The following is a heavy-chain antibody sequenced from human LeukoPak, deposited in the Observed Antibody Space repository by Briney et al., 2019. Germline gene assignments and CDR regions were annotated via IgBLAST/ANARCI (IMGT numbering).Heavy chain of an antibody. Sequence: GGTLRLSCAASGFTFSSYWLHWVRQAPGKGLVWISRIYSDGSSTNYADSVKGRFTISRDHAKHTLYLQMNSLRAEDTAMYYCARAIAATGTSYWGQGTLVTVSS. CDR1: GFTFSSYW. D-gene: IGHD6-13*01. CDR2: IYSDGSST. J-gene: IGHJ4*02. CDR3: ARAIAATGTSY. V-gene: IGHV3-74*01.